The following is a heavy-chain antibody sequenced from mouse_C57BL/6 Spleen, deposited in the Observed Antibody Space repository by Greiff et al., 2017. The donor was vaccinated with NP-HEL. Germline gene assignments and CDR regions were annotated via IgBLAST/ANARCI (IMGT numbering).Heavy chain of an antibody. CDR3: ARDMDY. V-gene: IGHV7-1*01. J-gene: IGHJ4*01. CDR1: GFTFSDFY. Sequence: EVNVVESGGGLVQSGRSLRLSCATSGFTFSDFYMEWVRQAPGKGLEWIAASRNKANDYTTEYSASVKGRFIVSRDTSQSILYLQMNALRAEDTAIYYCARDMDYWGQGTSVTVSS. CDR2: SRNKANDYTT.